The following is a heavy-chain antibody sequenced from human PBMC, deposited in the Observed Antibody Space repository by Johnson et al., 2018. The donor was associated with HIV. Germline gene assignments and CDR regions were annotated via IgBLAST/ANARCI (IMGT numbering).Heavy chain of an antibody. Sequence: VQLMESGGDLVQPGGSLRVSCVVSEFTFSSYGIHWVRQAPGKGLEWVAFIQYDGSNKHYADSVKGRFTISRDNSKKTLYLQMNSLRAEDTAVYYCAKETRDSRGAFDIWGQGTMVTVSS. V-gene: IGHV3-30*02. D-gene: IGHD3-22*01. CDR1: EFTFSSYG. J-gene: IGHJ3*02. CDR3: AKETRDSRGAFDI. CDR2: IQYDGSNK.